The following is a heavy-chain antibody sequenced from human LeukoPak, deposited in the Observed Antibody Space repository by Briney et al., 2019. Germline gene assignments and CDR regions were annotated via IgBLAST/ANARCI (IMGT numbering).Heavy chain of an antibody. V-gene: IGHV1-69*13. CDR1: GGTFSSYA. J-gene: IGHJ4*02. CDR2: IIPIFGTA. D-gene: IGHD1-14*01. Sequence: GASVKVSCKASGGTFSSYAISWVRQAPGQGLEWMGGIIPIFGTANYAQKFQGRVTITADESTSTAYMELSSLRSEDTAVYYCARGPQGAPGNFDYWGQGTLVTVSS. CDR3: ARGPQGAPGNFDY.